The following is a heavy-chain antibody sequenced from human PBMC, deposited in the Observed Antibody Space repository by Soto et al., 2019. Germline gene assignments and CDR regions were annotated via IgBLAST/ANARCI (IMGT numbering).Heavy chain of an antibody. CDR3: ARGGGTILAPLP. CDR1: GSTFTGYL. CDR2: INPNSGAT. J-gene: IGHJ5*02. Sequence: SVTRSFTLFGSTFTGYLVDWVRQAPGQGLEWMGWINPNSGATKYAQKFQGRVTLSRDTSIRTAYMELSGLRSDDTAVYYCARGGGTILAPLPWGQGTLVTVS. D-gene: IGHD3-3*01. V-gene: IGHV1-2*02.